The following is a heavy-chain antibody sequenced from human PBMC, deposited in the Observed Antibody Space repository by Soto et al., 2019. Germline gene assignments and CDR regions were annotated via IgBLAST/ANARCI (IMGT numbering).Heavy chain of an antibody. CDR1: GGSISSYY. D-gene: IGHD3-22*01. Sequence: SETLSLTCSVSGGSISSYYWTWIRQPPGKGLEWIGDFYYSGSTNYNPSLKSRVTISVDTSKNQFSLKLRSVTAADTAVYYCARGYYYDSSGPFDCWGQGTLVTSP. V-gene: IGHV4-59*01. CDR3: ARGYYYDSSGPFDC. J-gene: IGHJ4*02. CDR2: FYYSGST.